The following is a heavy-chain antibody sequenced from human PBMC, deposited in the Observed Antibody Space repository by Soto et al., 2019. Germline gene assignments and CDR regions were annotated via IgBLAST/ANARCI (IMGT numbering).Heavy chain of an antibody. D-gene: IGHD2-15*01. CDR1: GYTFTRYA. CDR3: ARGIATGQLDP. CDR2: INPDNGNT. V-gene: IGHV1-3*01. J-gene: IGHJ5*02. Sequence: ASVKVSCKASGYTFTRYAMNWVRQAPGQRLEWMGWINPDNGNTKSSQKFQDRVIITRDTSASTAYMDLSSLRSEDTAVYYCARGIATGQLDPWGQGTLVTVSS.